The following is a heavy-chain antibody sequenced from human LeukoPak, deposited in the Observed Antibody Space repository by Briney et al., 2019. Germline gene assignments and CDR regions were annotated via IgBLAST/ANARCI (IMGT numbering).Heavy chain of an antibody. J-gene: IGHJ4*02. CDR2: IYYSGST. CDR3: ARDLSIHGGNSPEVIDY. V-gene: IGHV4-59*01. CDR1: GGSISSYY. D-gene: IGHD4-23*01. Sequence: PSETLSLTCTASGGSISSYYWSWIRQPPGKGLEWIGYIYYSGSTYYNPSLKSRVTISVDTSKNQFSLKLSSVTAADTAVYYCARDLSIHGGNSPEVIDYWGQGTLVTVSS.